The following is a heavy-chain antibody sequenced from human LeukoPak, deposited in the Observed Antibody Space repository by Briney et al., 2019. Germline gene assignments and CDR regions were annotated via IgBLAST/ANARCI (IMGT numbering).Heavy chain of an antibody. V-gene: IGHV3-30*02. D-gene: IGHD2-15*01. CDR2: KWYEGSKQ. CDR1: GFTFSNYG. J-gene: IGHJ6*03. CDR3: AKDRGRDCSGGRCYYYYYYMDV. Sequence: GGSLRLPRAPSGFTFSNYGKHWVRQAPGKALEGVAHKWYEGSKQYYADSVKGRFTISRDNSKHTLYLQMNTLSAEDTAVYYCAKDRGRDCSGGRCYYYYYYMDVWGKGTTVTVSS.